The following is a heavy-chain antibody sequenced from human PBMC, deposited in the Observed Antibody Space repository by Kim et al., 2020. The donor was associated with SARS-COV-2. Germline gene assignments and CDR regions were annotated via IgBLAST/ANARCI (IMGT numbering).Heavy chain of an antibody. D-gene: IGHD3-10*01. V-gene: IGHV3-30*09. CDR3: TRENYCGSGSGDYFDY. Sequence: GYVRGRFAITRDNSKNTVYLQMNSLRSEATAVYYCTRENYCGSGSGDYFDYWGQGTLVTVSS. J-gene: IGHJ4*02.